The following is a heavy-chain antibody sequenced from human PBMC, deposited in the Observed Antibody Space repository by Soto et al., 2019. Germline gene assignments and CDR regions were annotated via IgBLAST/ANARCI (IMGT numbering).Heavy chain of an antibody. Sequence: GGSLRLSCAASGFTVSSNYMSWVRQAPGKGLEWVSVIYSGGSTYYADSVKGRFPISRNNSKNTLYLQMNSLRAADTAVDYCAGERYSSRWCAFDIWGQGTMVTVSS. CDR1: GFTVSSNY. D-gene: IGHD6-19*01. V-gene: IGHV3-53*01. CDR3: AGERYSSRWCAFDI. CDR2: IYSGGST. J-gene: IGHJ3*02.